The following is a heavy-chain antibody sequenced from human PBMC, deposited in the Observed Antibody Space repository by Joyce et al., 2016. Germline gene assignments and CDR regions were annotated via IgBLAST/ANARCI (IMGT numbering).Heavy chain of an antibody. V-gene: IGHV1-2*02. CDR2: INPKNGDT. CDR1: GYGISDYF. J-gene: IGHJ4*02. CDR3: AREKYSSAWYFDY. D-gene: IGHD6-19*01. Sequence: QVQLVQSGAEVKRPGASVKVSCKTSGYGISDYFIHWVRQAPGQGVEWMGWINPKNGDTKYAQKFQGRVTITRDTSINTSYMDLRRLRSDDTATYFCAREKYSSAWYFDYWGQGTLVTVSS.